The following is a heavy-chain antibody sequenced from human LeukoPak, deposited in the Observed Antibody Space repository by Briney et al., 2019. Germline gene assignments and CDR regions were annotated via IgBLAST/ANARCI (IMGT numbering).Heavy chain of an antibody. CDR2: INPNSGGT. D-gene: IGHD6-13*01. CDR3: ARTYIAAASRGWGLAFDI. V-gene: IGHV1-2*02. CDR1: GYTFTGYY. Sequence: ASVKVSCKASGYTFTGYYMHWVRQAPGQGLEWMGWINPNSGGTNYAQKFQGRVTMTRDTSISTAYMELSRLRSDDTAVYYCARTYIAAASRGWGLAFDIWGQGTMVTVSS. J-gene: IGHJ3*02.